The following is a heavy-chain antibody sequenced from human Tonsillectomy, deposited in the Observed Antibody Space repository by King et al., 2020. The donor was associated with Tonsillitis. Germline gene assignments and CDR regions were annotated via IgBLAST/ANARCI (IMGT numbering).Heavy chain of an antibody. CDR3: AKRGGDYGAGSYYQE. D-gene: IGHD3-10*01. Sequence: VQLVESGGGLVQPGGSLRLSCAASGLTFSSYAMTWVRQAPGKGLEWVSVIYSEGTSTYYADSVKGRFTISRDDSKSTLYLQMNSLRAEDTAVYYCAKRGGDYGAGSYYQEWGQGTLVTVSS. J-gene: IGHJ4*02. CDR1: GLTFSSYA. V-gene: IGHV3-23*03. CDR2: IYSEGTST.